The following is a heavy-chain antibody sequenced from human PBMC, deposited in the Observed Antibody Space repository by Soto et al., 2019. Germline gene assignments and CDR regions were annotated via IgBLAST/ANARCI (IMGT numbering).Heavy chain of an antibody. CDR3: ARQGITGTTSLFFDY. CDR2: IYYSGST. D-gene: IGHD1-7*01. CDR1: GGSISSSSYY. Sequence: SETLSLTCTVSGGSISSSSYYWGWIRQPPGKGLEWIGSIYYSGSTYYNPSLKSRVTISVDTSKNQFSLKLSSVTAADTAVYYCARQGITGTTSLFFDYWGQGTLVTVSS. V-gene: IGHV4-39*01. J-gene: IGHJ4*02.